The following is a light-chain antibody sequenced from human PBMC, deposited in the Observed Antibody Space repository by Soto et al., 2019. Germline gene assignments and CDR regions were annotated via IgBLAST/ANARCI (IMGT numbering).Light chain of an antibody. J-gene: IGKJ5*01. V-gene: IGKV3-11*01. CDR1: QSVSSS. CDR3: QQYVSIPIT. Sequence: EIVLTQSPATLSLSPGERATLSCRASQSVSSSLAWYQQKPGQAPRLLLYDASNRATGIPARFSGSGSGTEFSLTISSLQFDDSAIYYCQQYVSIPITFGQGTRLEIK. CDR2: DAS.